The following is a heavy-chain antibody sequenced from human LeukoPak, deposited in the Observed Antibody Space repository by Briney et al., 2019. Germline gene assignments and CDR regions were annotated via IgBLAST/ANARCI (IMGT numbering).Heavy chain of an antibody. CDR2: MNPNSGNT. CDR1: GYTFTSYD. J-gene: IGHJ4*02. CDR3: ARGLDSSGYPLDY. V-gene: IGHV1-8*01. Sequence: ASVKVPCKASGYTFTSYDINWVRQATGQGLEWMGWMNPNSGNTGYAQKFQGRVTMTRNTSISTAYMELSSLRSEDTAVYYCARGLDSSGYPLDYWGQGTLVTVSS. D-gene: IGHD3-22*01.